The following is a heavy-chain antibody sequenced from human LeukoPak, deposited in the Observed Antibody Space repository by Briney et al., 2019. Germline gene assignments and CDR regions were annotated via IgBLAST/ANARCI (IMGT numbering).Heavy chain of an antibody. Sequence: PSETLSLTCTVSGGSISSGTYYWNWIRQPPGKGLEWIGSISYSGSTNYNPSLKSRVTMSVDTSKNQFSLNLTSVTAADTAVYYCARWEGGSYYDFDYWGQGTLVTVSS. CDR2: ISYSGST. J-gene: IGHJ4*02. CDR1: GGSISSGTYY. D-gene: IGHD1-26*01. V-gene: IGHV4-39*01. CDR3: ARWEGGSYYDFDY.